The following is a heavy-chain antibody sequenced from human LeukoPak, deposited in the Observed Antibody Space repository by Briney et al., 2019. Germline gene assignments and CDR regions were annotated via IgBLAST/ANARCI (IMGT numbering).Heavy chain of an antibody. V-gene: IGHV1-2*06. CDR1: GYTFTGYY. D-gene: IGHD1-26*01. J-gene: IGHJ6*03. CDR2: INPNSGGT. CDR3: ARDQTWGYYMDV. Sequence: GASVKVSCKASGYTFTGYYMHWVRQAPGQGLAWMGRINPNSGGTNYAQKFQGRVTMTRDTSISTVYMELSRLRSDDTAVYYCARDQTWGYYMDVWGKGTTVTVSS.